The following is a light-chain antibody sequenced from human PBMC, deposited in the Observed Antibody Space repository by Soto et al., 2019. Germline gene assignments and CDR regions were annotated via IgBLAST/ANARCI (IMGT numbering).Light chain of an antibody. CDR3: PQYASHSSST. CDR1: QSISTW. V-gene: IGKV1-5*01. CDR2: DAS. J-gene: IGKJ2*01. Sequence: DIQMTHSPSTLSASVGDRVTLTCRASQSISTWLAWYQQKPGKAPKLLIYDASSLQSGVPSRFSGSGSGTEFTLTISSLQPDEFATYFCPQYASHSSSTFGQGPKLES.